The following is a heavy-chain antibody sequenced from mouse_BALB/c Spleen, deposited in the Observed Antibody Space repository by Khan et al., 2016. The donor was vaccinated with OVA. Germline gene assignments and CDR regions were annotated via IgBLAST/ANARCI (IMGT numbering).Heavy chain of an antibody. V-gene: IGHV1-84*02. CDR3: AGGFDF. J-gene: IGHJ2*01. CDR1: GYTFTDYY. Sequence: VQLQESGPELVKPGASVKISCKASGYTFTDYYINWVKQKPGQGPEWIGWIYPGSANARYNEKFKGKATLTVVTSSSTAFMQLSSLTSEDSAVYCCAGGFDFWGQGTTLTVSS. CDR2: IYPGSANA.